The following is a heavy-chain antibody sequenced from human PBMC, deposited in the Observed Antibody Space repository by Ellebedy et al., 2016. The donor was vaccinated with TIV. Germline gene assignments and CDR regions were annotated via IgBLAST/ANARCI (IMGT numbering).Heavy chain of an antibody. D-gene: IGHD7-27*01. J-gene: IGHJ4*02. V-gene: IGHV3-23*01. Sequence: GESLKISCAASGFTFASYAMSWVRQAPGKGLEWVSLITGSGGSLYYADSVKGRFTISRDNSKNTLHLQMDSLRAEDTAIYYCAREPNWGSIDSWGQGTLVTVSS. CDR2: ITGSGGSL. CDR3: AREPNWGSIDS. CDR1: GFTFASYA.